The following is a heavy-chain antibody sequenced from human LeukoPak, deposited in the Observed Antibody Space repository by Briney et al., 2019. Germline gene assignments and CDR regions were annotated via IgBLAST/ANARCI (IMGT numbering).Heavy chain of an antibody. J-gene: IGHJ4*02. Sequence: GGSLTLSCAASGFTLRSYDMSWVRQAPGKGLEWVAATSGSGGNTYHADSVKGRFTISRDNSKNTLYLQMNSLRAEDTAVYYCAKEYSGYDFDYWGQGTLVTVSS. CDR1: GFTLRSYD. CDR2: TSGSGGNT. V-gene: IGHV3-23*01. D-gene: IGHD5-12*01. CDR3: AKEYSGYDFDY.